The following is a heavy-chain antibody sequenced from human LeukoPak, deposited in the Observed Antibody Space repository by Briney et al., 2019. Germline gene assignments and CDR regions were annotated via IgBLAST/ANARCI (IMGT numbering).Heavy chain of an antibody. V-gene: IGHV1-18*01. CDR2: ISAYNGNT. D-gene: IGHD6-6*01. Sequence: ASVKVSCKASGYTFTSYGISWVRQAPGQGLEWMGWISAYNGNTNYAQKLQGRVTMTTDTSTSTAYMELRSLRSDDTAVYYCARAQRPSRSNIAARPKDYYYYYMDVWGKGTTVTVSS. CDR3: ARAQRPSRSNIAARPKDYYYYYMDV. J-gene: IGHJ6*03. CDR1: GYTFTSYG.